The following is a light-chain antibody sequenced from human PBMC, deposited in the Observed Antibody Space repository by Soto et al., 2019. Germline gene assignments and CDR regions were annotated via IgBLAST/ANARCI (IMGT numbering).Light chain of an antibody. CDR2: AAA. CDR1: QSITTY. V-gene: IGKV1-39*01. Sequence: DIPMTQSPSSLSASVGDRVTITCRASQSITTYLNWYQQTSGEAPKLLIYAAAHLQTGVPSRFSGSGSGTDFTLTISSLQPEDFATYYCQQAYGAPPTVGRGTKVDIK. CDR3: QQAYGAPPT. J-gene: IGKJ1*01.